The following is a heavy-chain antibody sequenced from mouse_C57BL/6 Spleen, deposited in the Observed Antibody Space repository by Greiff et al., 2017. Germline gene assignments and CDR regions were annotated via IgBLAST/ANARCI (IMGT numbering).Heavy chain of an antibody. D-gene: IGHD2-4*01. Sequence: DVMLVESGGGLVQPKGSLKLSCAASGFSFNTYAMNWVRQAPGKGLEWVARIRSKSNNYATYYADSVKDRFTISRDASESMLYLQMNNLKTEDTAMYYCVRQEGSYDYDWYFDVWGTGTTVTVSS. J-gene: IGHJ1*03. CDR1: GFSFNTYA. CDR2: IRSKSNNYAT. CDR3: VRQEGSYDYDWYFDV. V-gene: IGHV10-1*01.